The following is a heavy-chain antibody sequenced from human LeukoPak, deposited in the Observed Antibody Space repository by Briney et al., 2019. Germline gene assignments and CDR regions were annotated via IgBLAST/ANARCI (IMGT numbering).Heavy chain of an antibody. CDR3: ASSVGDTTDDAFDI. V-gene: IGHV4-30-2*01. J-gene: IGHJ3*02. D-gene: IGHD5-18*01. Sequence: TSETLSLTCTVSGGSISSGGYYWSWIRQPSGKGLEWIGYIYHSGSTYYNPSLKSRVTISVDRSKNQFSLKLSSVTAADTAVYYCASSVGDTTDDAFDIWGQGTMVTVSS. CDR1: GGSISSGGYY. CDR2: IYHSGST.